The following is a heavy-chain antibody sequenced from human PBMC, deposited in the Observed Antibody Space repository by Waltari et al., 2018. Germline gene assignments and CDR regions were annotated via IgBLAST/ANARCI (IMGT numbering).Heavy chain of an antibody. CDR2: ISWNSGTI. J-gene: IGHJ4*02. D-gene: IGHD3-10*01. V-gene: IGHV3-9*01. CDR3: AKVTAFGSGSYDF. Sequence: VQLVESGGGVVQPGRSLSLSCAASGFIFSNYGMHWVRQTPGKGLEWVAGISWNSGTIVYADSVKGRFTISRDNAKNSLYLQMNSLRVEDTALYYCAKVTAFGSGSYDFWGQGTLVTVSS. CDR1: GFIFSNYG.